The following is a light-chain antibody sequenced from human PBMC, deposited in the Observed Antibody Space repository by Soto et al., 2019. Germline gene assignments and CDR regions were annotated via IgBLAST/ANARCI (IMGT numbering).Light chain of an antibody. Sequence: DIQMTQSPSSLSESVGDRVTITFQASQDISNYLNWYQQKPGKAPKLLIQDASTVEAGVPSRFSGSGSGTDFTFTITSLQPEDVATEFCQQYDNRPPITFGQGTRLEIK. J-gene: IGKJ5*01. CDR2: DAS. CDR3: QQYDNRPPIT. CDR1: QDISNY. V-gene: IGKV1-33*01.